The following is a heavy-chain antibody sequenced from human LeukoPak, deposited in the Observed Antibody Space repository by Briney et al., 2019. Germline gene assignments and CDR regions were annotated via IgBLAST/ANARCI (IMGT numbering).Heavy chain of an antibody. Sequence: SETLSLTCTVSCGSITNTAYYWGWVRQPPGKGLEWIGSIYHSGSTYYNATLKSRATISVDTTKNQFSLRVNSVTAADTAVYYCARQGWDYPYYWGQGTLVTVSS. D-gene: IGHD1-7*01. CDR1: CGSITNTAYY. CDR3: ARQGWDYPYY. V-gene: IGHV4-39*01. CDR2: IYHSGST. J-gene: IGHJ4*02.